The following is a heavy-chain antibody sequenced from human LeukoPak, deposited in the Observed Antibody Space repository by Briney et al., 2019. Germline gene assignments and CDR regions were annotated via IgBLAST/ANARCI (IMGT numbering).Heavy chain of an antibody. J-gene: IGHJ4*02. CDR1: GYTFTSLG. Sequence: ASVTVSCTASGYTFTSLGISWVRQAPGQGLEWMGWISGDNGNTHYAQKLQGRVTLTTDTSTTTAYMELRSLRSDDTAVYYCARDCDRSGYYCYWGQGTQVTVSS. CDR2: ISGDNGNT. D-gene: IGHD3-22*01. CDR3: ARDCDRSGYYCY. V-gene: IGHV1-18*01.